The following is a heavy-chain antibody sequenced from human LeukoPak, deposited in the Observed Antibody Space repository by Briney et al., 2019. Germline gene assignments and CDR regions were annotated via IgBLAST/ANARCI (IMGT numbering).Heavy chain of an antibody. CDR1: GFIFSTCA. D-gene: IGHD6-13*01. Sequence: PGGSLRLSCAASGFIFSTCAMNWVRQAPGKGLEWVSAISGSGGTTYYADSVKGRFTISRDNSKNTLYLQMNSLRAEDTAVYYCAKDRSSSSWFDCSDIWGQGTMVTVSS. J-gene: IGHJ3*02. CDR2: ISGSGGTT. V-gene: IGHV3-23*01. CDR3: AKDRSSSSWFDCSDI.